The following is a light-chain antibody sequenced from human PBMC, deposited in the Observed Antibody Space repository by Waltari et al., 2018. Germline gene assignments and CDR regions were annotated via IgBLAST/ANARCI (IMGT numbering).Light chain of an antibody. Sequence: DIQMTQSPSSLSASVGDRVIITCRASQSISSYLNWYQQKPGKAPNRLIYAASSLQSGVPSRFSGSGSGTDFTLTISSLQPEDFATYYCQQSYSTPRTFGQGTKVEIK. CDR3: QQSYSTPRT. V-gene: IGKV1-39*01. CDR2: AAS. CDR1: QSISSY. J-gene: IGKJ1*01.